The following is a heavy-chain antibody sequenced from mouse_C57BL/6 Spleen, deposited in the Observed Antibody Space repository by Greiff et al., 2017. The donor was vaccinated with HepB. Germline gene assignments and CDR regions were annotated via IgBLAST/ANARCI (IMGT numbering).Heavy chain of an antibody. CDR1: GYTFTSYT. J-gene: IGHJ3*01. V-gene: IGHV1-4*01. D-gene: IGHD2-4*01. Sequence: QVQLQQSGAELARPGASVKMSCKASGYTFTSYTMHWVKQRPGQGLEWIGYINPSSGYTKNNQKFKDKATLTADKSSSTAYMQLSSLTSEDSAVYYCARLDDYDGTWFAYWGQGTLVTVSA. CDR3: ARLDDYDGTWFAY. CDR2: INPSSGYT.